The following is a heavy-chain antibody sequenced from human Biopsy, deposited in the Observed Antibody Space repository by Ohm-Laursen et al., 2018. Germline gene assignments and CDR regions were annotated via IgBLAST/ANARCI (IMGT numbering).Heavy chain of an antibody. V-gene: IGHV4-59*01. Sequence: SGTLSLTCTVSGDSISSYYWSWIRQPPGQGLEWIGYVYYTGSTDYNPSLQSRVTISVDTSKNHFSLRLRSVTPADTAIYYCARDRGYYSDRTVPGYFDLWGRGTLVTVSS. J-gene: IGHJ2*01. CDR1: GDSISSYY. CDR2: VYYTGST. CDR3: ARDRGYYSDRTVPGYFDL. D-gene: IGHD3-22*01.